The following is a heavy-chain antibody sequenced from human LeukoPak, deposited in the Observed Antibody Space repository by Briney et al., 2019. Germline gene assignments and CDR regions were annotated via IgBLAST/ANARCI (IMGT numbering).Heavy chain of an antibody. V-gene: IGHV3-21*01. CDR3: ARDPRVFLEWLGPNSHRAPMLYYMDV. J-gene: IGHJ6*03. Sequence: GGSLRLSCAASGFTFSSYSMNWVRQAPGKGLEWVSSISSSSSYIYYADSVKGRFTISRDNAKNSLYLQMNSLRAEDTAVYYCARDPRVFLEWLGPNSHRAPMLYYMDVWGKGTTVTVSS. CDR2: ISSSSSYI. D-gene: IGHD3-3*01. CDR1: GFTFSSYS.